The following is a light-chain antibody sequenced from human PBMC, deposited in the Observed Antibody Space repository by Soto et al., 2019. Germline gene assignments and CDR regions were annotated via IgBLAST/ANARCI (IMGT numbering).Light chain of an antibody. CDR3: QQYNNWPLT. V-gene: IGKV3D-15*01. CDR2: GAT. J-gene: IGKJ4*01. Sequence: EVVMTQSPATLSVSPGERATLSCRASQTVRDNLGWYQQKPGQPPRLLIYGATTRATGIPARFSGSGSWTEFTLTISSLQSEDFAVYYWQQYNNWPLTFGGGTKVEIK. CDR1: QTVRDN.